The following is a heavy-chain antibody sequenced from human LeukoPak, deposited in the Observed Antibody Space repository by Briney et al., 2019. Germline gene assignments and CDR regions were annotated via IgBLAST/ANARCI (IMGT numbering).Heavy chain of an antibody. CDR3: ARGQNSGYDFLPYWYFDL. CDR2: INHSGST. CDR1: GGSFSGYY. D-gene: IGHD5-12*01. Sequence: SSETLSLTCAVYGGSFSGYYWRWIRQPPGKGLEWIGEINHSGSTNYNPSLKSRVTISVDTSKNQFSLKLSSVTSADTAVYYCARGQNSGYDFLPYWYFDLWGRGTLVTVSS. V-gene: IGHV4-34*01. J-gene: IGHJ2*01.